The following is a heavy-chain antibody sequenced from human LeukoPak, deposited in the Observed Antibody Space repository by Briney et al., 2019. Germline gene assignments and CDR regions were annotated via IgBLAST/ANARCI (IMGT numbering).Heavy chain of an antibody. CDR3: AKVNLRGSGSYYWTDY. CDR1: GFTFSSYA. D-gene: IGHD3-10*01. V-gene: IGHV3-23*01. J-gene: IGHJ4*02. CDR2: ISGSGGST. Sequence: GGSLRLSCAASGFTFSSYAMSWVRQAPGKGLEWVSAISGSGGSTYYADSVKGRFTISRDNSKNTLYLQMNSLRAEDTAVYYCAKVNLRGSGSYYWTDYWGQGTLVTVSS.